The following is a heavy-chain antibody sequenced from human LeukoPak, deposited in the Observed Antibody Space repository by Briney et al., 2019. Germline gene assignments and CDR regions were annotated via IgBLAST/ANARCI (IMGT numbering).Heavy chain of an antibody. Sequence: GGSLRLSCAASGFTFSSYSMNWVRQAPGKGLEWVSSISSSSSYIYYADSVKGRFTISRDNAKNSLYLQMNSLRAEDTAVYYCARSLDYYGSGRPYWGQGTLVTVSS. V-gene: IGHV3-21*01. CDR1: GFTFSSYS. CDR3: ARSLDYYGSGRPY. CDR2: ISSSSSYI. D-gene: IGHD3-10*01. J-gene: IGHJ4*02.